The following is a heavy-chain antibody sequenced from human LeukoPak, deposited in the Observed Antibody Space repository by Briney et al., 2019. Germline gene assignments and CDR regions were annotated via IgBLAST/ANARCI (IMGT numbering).Heavy chain of an antibody. J-gene: IGHJ4*02. V-gene: IGHV3-66*01. CDR2: IYSGGST. D-gene: IGHD5-18*01. Sequence: GGSLRLSCAASGFTVSSNYRSWVRQAPGKGLEWVSVIYSGGSTYYADSVKGRFTISRDNSKNTLYLQMNSLRAEDTAVYYCARDQEGVTGGFDYWGQGTLVTVSS. CDR3: ARDQEGVTGGFDY. CDR1: GFTVSSNY.